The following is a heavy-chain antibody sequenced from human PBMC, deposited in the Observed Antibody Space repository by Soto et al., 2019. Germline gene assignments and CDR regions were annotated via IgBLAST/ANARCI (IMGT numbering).Heavy chain of an antibody. J-gene: IGHJ4*02. CDR2: INHSGST. V-gene: IGHV4-34*01. Sequence: SETLSLTCAVYGGSFSGYYWSWIRQPPGKGLEWIGEINHSGSTNYNPSLKSRVTISVDTSKNQFSLKLSSVTAADTAVYYCARGRKYYYGSGSSPDYWGQGTLVTVSS. CDR1: GGSFSGYY. D-gene: IGHD3-10*01. CDR3: ARGRKYYYGSGSSPDY.